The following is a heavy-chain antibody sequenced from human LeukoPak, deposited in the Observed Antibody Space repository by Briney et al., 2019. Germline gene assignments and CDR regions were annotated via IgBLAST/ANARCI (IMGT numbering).Heavy chain of an antibody. V-gene: IGHV3-53*01. CDR3: ARVLLWFGTFDP. Sequence: PGGSLRLSCAASGFTVSSNYMSWVRQAPGKGLEWVSVIYSGGSTYYADSVKGRFTISRDNSKNTLYLQMNGLRAEDTAVYYCARVLLWFGTFDPWGQGTLVTVSS. J-gene: IGHJ5*02. CDR1: GFTVSSNY. D-gene: IGHD3-10*01. CDR2: IYSGGST.